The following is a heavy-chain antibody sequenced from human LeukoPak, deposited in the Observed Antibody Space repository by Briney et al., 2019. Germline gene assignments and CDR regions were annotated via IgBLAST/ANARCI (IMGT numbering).Heavy chain of an antibody. CDR1: GGSISSSSYY. D-gene: IGHD3-22*01. CDR2: IYYSGST. CDR3: ARDRGPDYYDSSGFTDY. J-gene: IGHJ4*02. V-gene: IGHV4-39*07. Sequence: SETLSLTCTVSGGSISSSSYYWGWIRQPPGKGLEWIGSIYYSGSTYYNPSLKSRVTISVDTSKNQFSLKLSSVTAADTAVYYCARDRGPDYYDSSGFTDYWGQGTLVTVSS.